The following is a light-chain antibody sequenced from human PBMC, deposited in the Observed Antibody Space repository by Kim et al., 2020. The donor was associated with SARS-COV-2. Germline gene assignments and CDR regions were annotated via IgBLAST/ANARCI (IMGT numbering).Light chain of an antibody. Sequence: DIQISQSPSSLHASIGDTVTITCQASQDIHDFLSWFQQKPGRAPKLLIYDASHLEPGVPSRFSGSGSGTHFIFNISSLQPEDTATYFCQQYESLPLIFGQGTRLGIK. J-gene: IGKJ5*01. CDR1: QDIHDF. V-gene: IGKV1-33*01. CDR2: DAS. CDR3: QQYESLPLI.